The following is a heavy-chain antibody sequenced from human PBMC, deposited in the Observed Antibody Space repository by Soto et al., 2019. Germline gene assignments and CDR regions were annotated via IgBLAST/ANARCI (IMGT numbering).Heavy chain of an antibody. Sequence: EVQLLESGGGLVQPGGSLRLSCAASGFTFSSYAMSWVRQAPGKGLEWVSGISGSGGSTSSADSVKGRFTISRDNSKNTLYLQMNSLRAEDTAVYYCAKGDHYFGSGSYYNDYWGQGTLVTVSS. CDR1: GFTFSSYA. CDR2: ISGSGGST. D-gene: IGHD3-10*01. V-gene: IGHV3-23*01. J-gene: IGHJ4*02. CDR3: AKGDHYFGSGSYYNDY.